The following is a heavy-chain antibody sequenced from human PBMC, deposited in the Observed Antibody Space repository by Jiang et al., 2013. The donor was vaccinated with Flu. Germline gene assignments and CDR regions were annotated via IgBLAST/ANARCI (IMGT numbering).Heavy chain of an antibody. CDR2: T. V-gene: IGHV1-46*01. D-gene: IGHD2-21*02. Sequence: TSYAQKFQGRVTVTRDTSTSTVYMELSSLRSEDTAVYYCARDLVAYCGGDCYSGLDYWGQGTPVTVSS. CDR3: ARDLVAYCGGDCYSGLDY. J-gene: IGHJ4*02.